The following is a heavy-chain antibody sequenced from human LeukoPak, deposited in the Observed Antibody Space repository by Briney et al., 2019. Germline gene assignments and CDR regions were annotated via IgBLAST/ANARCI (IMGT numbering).Heavy chain of an antibody. J-gene: IGHJ4*02. CDR1: GYTFTSYA. Sequence: GASVNASCKASGYTFTSYAMNWVRQAPGQGLEWMGWINTNTGNPTYAQGFTGRFVFSLDTSVSTAYLQISSLKAEDTAVYYCARSRIVGATPSGPDYWGQGTLVTVSS. D-gene: IGHD1-26*01. CDR2: INTNTGNP. CDR3: ARSRIVGATPSGPDY. V-gene: IGHV7-4-1*02.